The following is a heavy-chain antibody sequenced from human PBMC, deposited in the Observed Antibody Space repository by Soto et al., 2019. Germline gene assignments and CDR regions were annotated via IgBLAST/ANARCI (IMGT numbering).Heavy chain of an antibody. CDR3: ARLVFGVVVTDDAFDI. CDR1: GGTFSSYA. CDR2: IIPIFGTA. Sequence: GASVKVSCKASGGTFSSYAISWVRQPPGQGLEWMGGIIPIFGTANYAQKFQGRVTITADESTSTAYMELSSLRSEDTAVYYCARLVFGVVVTDDAFDIWGQGTMVTVSS. D-gene: IGHD3-22*01. J-gene: IGHJ3*02. V-gene: IGHV1-69*13.